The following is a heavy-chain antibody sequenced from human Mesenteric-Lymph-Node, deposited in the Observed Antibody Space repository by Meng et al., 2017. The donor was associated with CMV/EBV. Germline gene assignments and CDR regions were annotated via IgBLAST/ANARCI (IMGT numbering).Heavy chain of an antibody. Sequence: AASGFSFYGLHWVRQAPGKGLEWVAFIRFDGSNKYYADSVKGQFAISRDNSKNTLYLQMNSLRGEDTAVYYCAKDERAAATSYYFDYWGQGTLVTVSS. CDR3: AKDERAAATSYYFDY. D-gene: IGHD6-13*01. J-gene: IGHJ4*02. CDR2: IRFDGSNK. V-gene: IGHV3-30*02. CDR1: GFSFYG.